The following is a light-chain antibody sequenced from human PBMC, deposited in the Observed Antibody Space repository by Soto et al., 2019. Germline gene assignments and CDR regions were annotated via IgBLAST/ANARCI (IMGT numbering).Light chain of an antibody. CDR2: HVS. J-gene: IGLJ1*01. V-gene: IGLV2-14*01. CDR3: SSYTSTSTYV. CDR1: SSDVGGYNY. Sequence: QSVLTQPASVSGSPGQSIAISCTGTSSDVGGYNYVSWYQQYPGKAPKLVIYHVSNRPSGVSNRFSGSKSGNSASLTISGLQADDEADYYCSSYTSTSTYVFGTGTKLTVL.